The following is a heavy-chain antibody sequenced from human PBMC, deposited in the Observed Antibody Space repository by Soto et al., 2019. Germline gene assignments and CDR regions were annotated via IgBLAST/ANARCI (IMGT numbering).Heavy chain of an antibody. V-gene: IGHV1-69*13. D-gene: IGHD4-17*01. CDR2: IIPIFGTA. Sequence: SVKVSCKASGGTFSSYAISWVRQAPGQGLEWMGGIIPIFGTANYAQKFQGRVTITADESTSTAYMELSSLRSEDTAVYYCARSQDRLTVRAPFAYWGQGTLVTVSS. CDR1: GGTFSSYA. CDR3: ARSQDRLTVRAPFAY. J-gene: IGHJ4*02.